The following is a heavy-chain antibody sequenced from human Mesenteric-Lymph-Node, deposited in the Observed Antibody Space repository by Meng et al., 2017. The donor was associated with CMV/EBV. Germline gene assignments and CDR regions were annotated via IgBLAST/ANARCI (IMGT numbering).Heavy chain of an antibody. CDR3: AKDGADIVVAPAAMGYYGVDV. CDR2: ISADNT. CDR1: GFIVSGNQ. J-gene: IGHJ6*02. V-gene: IGHV3-38-3*01. Sequence: GESLKISCAACGFIVSGNQMTWVRQAPGKGLEWVSFISADNTYYTDSRKGKFTISRDIARNTLLLQMNNLRTEDTAVYYCAKDGADIVVAPAAMGYYGVDVWGQGTTVTVSS. D-gene: IGHD2-2*01.